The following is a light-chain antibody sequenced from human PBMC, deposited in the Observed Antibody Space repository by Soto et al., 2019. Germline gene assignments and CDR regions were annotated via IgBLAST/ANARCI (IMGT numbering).Light chain of an antibody. Sequence: ETVMTQSPATLSVSPGERAILSCRASQRVSSSLAWYQQKPGQAPRLLIYGASTRATGIPARFSGSGSGTEFTLIISSLQSEDFAGYYCQQYNNRPLTFGGGTKVEIK. CDR2: GAS. CDR3: QQYNNRPLT. CDR1: QRVSSS. V-gene: IGKV3-15*01. J-gene: IGKJ4*01.